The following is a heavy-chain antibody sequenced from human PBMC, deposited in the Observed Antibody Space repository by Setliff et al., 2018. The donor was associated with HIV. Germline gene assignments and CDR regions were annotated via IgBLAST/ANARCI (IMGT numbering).Heavy chain of an antibody. CDR2: INHSGST. V-gene: IGHV4-34*01. Sequence: SETLSLTCAVYGESFSGYYWNWIRQPPGKGLEWVAEINHSGSTKYNPSLKSRVTISADTSKNQFSLRLTSVTAADTAVYYCARVALSVTRTSRRAFDIWGPGTMVTVSS. CDR3: ARVALSVTRTSRRAFDI. CDR1: GESFSGYY. J-gene: IGHJ3*02. D-gene: IGHD2-8*01.